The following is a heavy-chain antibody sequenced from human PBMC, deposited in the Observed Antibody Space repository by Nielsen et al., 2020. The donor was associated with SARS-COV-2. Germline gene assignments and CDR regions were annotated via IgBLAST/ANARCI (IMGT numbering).Heavy chain of an antibody. J-gene: IGHJ6*03. CDR1: DNTFTT. D-gene: IGHD3-3*01. CDR3: ARSSLTYYDFWSGYYKDSGYMDV. CDR2: ITTNNGNV. V-gene: IGHV1-18*01. Sequence: ASVKVSCKASDNTFTTITWVRQAPGQRLEWMGRITTNNGNVKYAQNLQGRVTMTTDASTSTVYMELRRLRSDDTAVYYCARSSLTYYDFWSGYYKDSGYMDVWGKGTTVTVSS.